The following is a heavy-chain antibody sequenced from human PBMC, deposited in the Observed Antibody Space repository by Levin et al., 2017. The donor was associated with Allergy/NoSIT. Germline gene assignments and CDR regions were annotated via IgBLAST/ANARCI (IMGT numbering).Heavy chain of an antibody. D-gene: IGHD6-19*01. CDR3: ARGSDRHKVHY. CDR1: GGSISGYY. V-gene: IGHV4-59*08. CDR2: VHYSGSI. Sequence: PSETLSLTCTVSGGSISGYYLNWIRQSPGKGLEWIGCVHYSGSIYYNPSLMSRLTISADTSANQFSLTLSSVTAADTAVYYCARGSDRHKVHYWGQGTLVTVSS. J-gene: IGHJ4*02.